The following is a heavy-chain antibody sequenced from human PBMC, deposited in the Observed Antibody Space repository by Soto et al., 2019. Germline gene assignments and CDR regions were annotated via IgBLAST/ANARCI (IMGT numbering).Heavy chain of an antibody. J-gene: IGHJ4*02. CDR2: SRNKADSYTT. CDR3: ARVAAGNGYFDC. V-gene: IGHV3-72*01. CDR1: GFAVSSNY. D-gene: IGHD6-25*01. Sequence: LRLSCAASGFAVSSNYMTWVRQAPGKGLEWVGRSRNKADSYTTEYAASVKGRFTISGDDSRNSLYLQMNSLKTEDTAVYYCARVAAGNGYFDCWGQGTLVTVSS.